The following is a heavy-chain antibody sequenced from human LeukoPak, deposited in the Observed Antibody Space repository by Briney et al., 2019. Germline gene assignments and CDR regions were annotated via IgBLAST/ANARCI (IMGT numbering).Heavy chain of an antibody. CDR2: IIPIFGTA. J-gene: IGHJ5*02. CDR3: ATARGSPGVDP. CDR1: GGTFSSYA. V-gene: IGHV1-69*06. D-gene: IGHD1-26*01. Sequence: GASVKVSCKASGGTFSSYAISWVRQAPGQGLEWMGGIIPIFGTANYAQKFQGRVTITADKSTNTAYMELSSLRSEDTAVYYCATARGSPGVDPWGQGTLVTVSS.